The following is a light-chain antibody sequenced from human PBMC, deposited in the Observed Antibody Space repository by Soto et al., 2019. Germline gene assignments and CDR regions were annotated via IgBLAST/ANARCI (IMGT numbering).Light chain of an antibody. V-gene: IGKV3-20*01. J-gene: IGKJ1*01. CDR1: QGVATN. CDR2: SAS. Sequence: EILTTQSPCTLSVSTGERATLSCRASQGVATNLAWYQQKPGQAPRLLIYSASSRPTGIRDRWCGSESGTDFTRPLGGLEPDDSGVYYYQSSWAFGRGTKVDIK. CDR3: QSSWA.